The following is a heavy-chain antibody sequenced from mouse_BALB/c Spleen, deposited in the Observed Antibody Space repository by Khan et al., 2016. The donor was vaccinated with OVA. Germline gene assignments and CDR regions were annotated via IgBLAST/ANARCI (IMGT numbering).Heavy chain of an antibody. D-gene: IGHD2-4*01. CDR1: GFSLSNYS. J-gene: IGHJ3*01. Sequence: QMQLEGSGPGLVQPSQSLSITCTVSGFSLSNYSLHWVRQSPGKGLEWLGIIWSAGSTDYNAGFISRLTISKDNSRSQVFFKMNSLQPNDTAIYYCARRGYDYGRGALFAYWGQGTLVTVSS. CDR2: IWSAGST. V-gene: IGHV2-2*02. CDR3: ARRGYDYGRGALFAY.